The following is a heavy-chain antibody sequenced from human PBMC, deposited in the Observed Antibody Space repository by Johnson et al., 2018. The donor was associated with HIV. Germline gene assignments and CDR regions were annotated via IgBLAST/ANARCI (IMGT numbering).Heavy chain of an antibody. CDR2: ISWNSGSI. CDR3: ARDLAALNAFDI. J-gene: IGHJ3*02. CDR1: GFTFDDYA. V-gene: IGHV3-9*01. D-gene: IGHD2-15*01. Sequence: VQLVESGGVVVQPGGSLRLSCAASGFTFDDYAIHWVRQAPGKGLEWVSGISWNSGSIGYADSVKGRFTMSRDNSKNTLFLQMNSLRAEDTAVYYCARDLAALNAFDIWGQGTMVTFSS.